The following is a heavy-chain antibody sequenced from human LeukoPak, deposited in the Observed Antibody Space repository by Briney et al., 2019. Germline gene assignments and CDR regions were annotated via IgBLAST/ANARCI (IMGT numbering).Heavy chain of an antibody. J-gene: IGHJ6*02. CDR1: EFTFSNYS. Sequence: GGSLRLSCAASEFTFSNYSFNWVRQAPGKGLEWVSYISGGDSYMYYADSVKGRFTISRDNAKNSLYLQMNSLRAEDTAVYYCARRDGNRYCSGGSCYSQDYYYYYGMDVWGQGTTVTVSS. D-gene: IGHD2-15*01. CDR3: ARRDGNRYCSGGSCYSQDYYYYYGMDV. CDR2: ISGGDSYM. V-gene: IGHV3-21*04.